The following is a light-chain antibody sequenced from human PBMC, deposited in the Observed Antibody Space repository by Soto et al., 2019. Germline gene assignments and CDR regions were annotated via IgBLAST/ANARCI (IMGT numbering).Light chain of an antibody. J-gene: IGLJ1*01. V-gene: IGLV2-23*02. CDR1: SGDVGSYNL. Sequence: QSVLTQPASVSGSPGQSITISCTGTSGDVGSYNLVSWYQQHPGKAPKLMIYEVSKRPSGVSNRFSGSKSGNTASLTISGLQAEDEADYYCCSYAGSSTFLYVFGTGTRSPS. CDR2: EVS. CDR3: CSYAGSSTFLYV.